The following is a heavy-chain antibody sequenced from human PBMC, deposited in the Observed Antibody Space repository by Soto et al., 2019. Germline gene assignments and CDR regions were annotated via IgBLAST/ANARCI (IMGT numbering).Heavy chain of an antibody. J-gene: IGHJ4*02. CDR2: IYYSGST. CDR3: ARRGGSSPFDY. D-gene: IGHD1-26*01. CDR1: GGSISNSSYY. V-gene: IGHV4-39*01. Sequence: SETLSLTWTVSGGSISNSSYYWGWIRQSPGKGLEWIGNIYYSGSTYYNPSLKSRVTISVDTSKNQFSLKLSSVTAADTAVYYCARRGGSSPFDYWGQGTLVTVSS.